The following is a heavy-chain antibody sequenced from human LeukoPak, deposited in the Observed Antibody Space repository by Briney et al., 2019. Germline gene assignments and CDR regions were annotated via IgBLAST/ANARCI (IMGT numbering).Heavy chain of an antibody. V-gene: IGHV3-7*03. CDR2: IKQDGSKK. D-gene: IGHD4-17*01. J-gene: IGHJ4*02. CDR1: GFPFSSYW. Sequence: GGSLRLSCVASGFPFSSYWMTWVRQAPGKGLEWVANIKQDGSKKSYVDSVKGRFTISRDNAKNSLYLQMNSLRAEDTAVYYCAKDYRAVTTSHFDYWGQGTLVTVSS. CDR3: AKDYRAVTTSHFDY.